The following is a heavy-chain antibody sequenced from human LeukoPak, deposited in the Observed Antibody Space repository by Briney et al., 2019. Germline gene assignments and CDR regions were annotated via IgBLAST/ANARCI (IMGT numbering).Heavy chain of an antibody. D-gene: IGHD2-15*01. CDR3: AKDGRDYYYYMDV. CDR1: GFTFSSYG. CDR2: ISYDVGKK. V-gene: IGHV3-30*18. Sequence: GGSLRLSCAASGFTFSSYGMHWVRQAPGKGLEWVAVISYDVGKKYYADSVKGRFTISRDNSKNTLYLQMNSLRAEDTAVYYCAKDGRDYYYYMDVWGKGTTVTVSS. J-gene: IGHJ6*03.